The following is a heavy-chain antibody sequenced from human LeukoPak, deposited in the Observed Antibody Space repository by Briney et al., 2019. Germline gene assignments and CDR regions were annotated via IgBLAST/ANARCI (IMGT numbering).Heavy chain of an antibody. CDR1: GGTFISYA. D-gene: IGHD3-3*01. V-gene: IGHV1-69*01. J-gene: IGHJ4*02. CDR2: IIPIFGTA. CDR3: ARDQPYYDFWSGYYAAPLDY. Sequence: SVKVSCKASGGTFISYAISWVRQAPGQGLEWMGGIIPIFGTANYAQKFQGRVTITADESTSTAYMELSSLRSEDTAVYYCARDQPYYDFWSGYYAAPLDYWGQGTLVTVSS.